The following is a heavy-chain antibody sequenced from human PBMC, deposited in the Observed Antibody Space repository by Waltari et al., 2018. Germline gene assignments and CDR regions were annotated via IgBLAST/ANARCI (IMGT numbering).Heavy chain of an antibody. Sequence: QVQLQESGPGLVKPSENLSRTCTVLGGSSSSYYGSWIRQPAGKGLEWIGRIYTRGSTNYNPALNSPVTLSYGTSKTQFSLKLSSVTAADTAVYYCARRGPIAAEGAYYMDVWGKGTTVTVSS. CDR3: ARRGPIAAEGAYYMDV. CDR1: GGSSSSYY. J-gene: IGHJ6*03. CDR2: IYTRGST. D-gene: IGHD6-13*01. V-gene: IGHV4-4*07.